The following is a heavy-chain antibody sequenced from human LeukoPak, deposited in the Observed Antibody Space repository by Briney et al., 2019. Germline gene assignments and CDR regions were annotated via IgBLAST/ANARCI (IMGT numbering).Heavy chain of an antibody. CDR1: GFTFSDYY. CDR2: ISSSSSYT. D-gene: IGHD3-16*01. Sequence: GGSRRLSCAASGFTFSDYYMSWIRQAPGKGLEWVSYISSSSSYTNYVDSVKGRFTISRDNAKNSLYLQMNSLRAEDTAVYYCARGQFGFDYWGQGTLVTVSS. J-gene: IGHJ4*02. V-gene: IGHV3-11*06. CDR3: ARGQFGFDY.